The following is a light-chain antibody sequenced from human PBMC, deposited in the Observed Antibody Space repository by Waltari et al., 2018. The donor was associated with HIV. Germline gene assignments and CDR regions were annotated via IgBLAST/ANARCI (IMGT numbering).Light chain of an antibody. CDR2: EDR. CDR3: QSYDDNNHII. V-gene: IGLV6-57*01. Sequence: NFMLTQPHSVSESPGKTVTLSCTRSYGSIASNYVQWYQQRPRSYSTTVIYEDRQRPSGVPERFSGSTDTSSNSASLTISGLRPEDEADYFCQSYDDNNHIIFGGGTKLTVL. J-gene: IGLJ2*01. CDR1: YGSIASNY.